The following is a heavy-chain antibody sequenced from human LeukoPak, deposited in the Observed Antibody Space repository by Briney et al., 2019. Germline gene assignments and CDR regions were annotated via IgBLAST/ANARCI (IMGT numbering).Heavy chain of an antibody. J-gene: IGHJ2*01. CDR2: IRYDGSIK. D-gene: IGHD3-16*01. CDR3: AKDGGWMDPSVLYWYFDL. CDR1: GFTFSSYG. Sequence: GGSLRLSCAASGFTFSSYGMNWVRQAPGKGLEWVAFIRYDGSIKYSADSVKGRFTISRDDSKNTLFLQMNSLRAEDTAVYYCAKDGGWMDPSVLYWYFDLWGRGTLVTVSS. V-gene: IGHV3-30*02.